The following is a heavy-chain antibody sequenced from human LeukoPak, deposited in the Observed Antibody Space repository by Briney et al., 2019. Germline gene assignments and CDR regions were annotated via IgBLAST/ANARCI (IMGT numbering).Heavy chain of an antibody. J-gene: IGHJ3*02. CDR2: MKLDGTQK. D-gene: IGHD1-26*01. Sequence: GGSLRLSCAASGFTFRNYWMSWIRQAPGRGLEWVANMKLDGTQKNYIQSVRGRFTISRDNARNFLYLQMNSLRAEDTAVYYCARDGEWEPLVPDAFDIWGQGTMVTVSS. CDR3: ARDGEWEPLVPDAFDI. V-gene: IGHV3-7*01. CDR1: GFTFRNYW.